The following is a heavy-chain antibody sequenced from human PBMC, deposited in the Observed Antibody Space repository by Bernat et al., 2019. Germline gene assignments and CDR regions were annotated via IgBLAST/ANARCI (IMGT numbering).Heavy chain of an antibody. CDR3: ARVRNNWNYGDAFNI. D-gene: IGHD1-7*01. V-gene: IGHV1-69*01. J-gene: IGHJ3*02. CDR2: IIPIFGTA. Sequence: GSSVKVSCKASGGTFSSYAISWVRQAPGQGLEWMGGIIPIFGTANYAQKFQGRVTITADESTSTAYMELSSLRSEDTAVYCCARVRNNWNYGDAFNIWGQGTMVTVSS. CDR1: GGTFSSYA.